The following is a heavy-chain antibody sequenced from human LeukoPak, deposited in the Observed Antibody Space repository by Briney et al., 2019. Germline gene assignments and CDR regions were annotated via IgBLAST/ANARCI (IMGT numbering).Heavy chain of an antibody. Sequence: SETLSLTCTVSGGSSSSYYWSWIRQPPGKGLEWIGYIYYSGSTNYSPSLKSRVTISVDTSKNQFSLKLSSVTAADTAVYYCAREYYYDSSGYYLAFDIWGQGTMVTVSS. J-gene: IGHJ3*02. CDR2: IYYSGST. CDR1: GGSSSSYY. CDR3: AREYYYDSSGYYLAFDI. D-gene: IGHD3-22*01. V-gene: IGHV4-59*01.